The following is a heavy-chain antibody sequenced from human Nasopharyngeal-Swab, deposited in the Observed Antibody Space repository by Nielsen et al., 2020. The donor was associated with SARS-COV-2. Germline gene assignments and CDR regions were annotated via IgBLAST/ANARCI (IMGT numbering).Heavy chain of an antibody. CDR1: GFTFSSYA. V-gene: IGHV3-33*01. D-gene: IGHD2-21*02. J-gene: IGHJ4*02. Sequence: GESLKISCEASGFTFSSYAMHWVRQPPGKGLEWVAVIWHDGTNKNYADSAKGRFTISRDNAKHTLYLEINSLRVEDTAVYYCARDRVTPNYYLDYWGQGNLVTVFS. CDR3: ARDRVTPNYYLDY. CDR2: IWHDGTNK.